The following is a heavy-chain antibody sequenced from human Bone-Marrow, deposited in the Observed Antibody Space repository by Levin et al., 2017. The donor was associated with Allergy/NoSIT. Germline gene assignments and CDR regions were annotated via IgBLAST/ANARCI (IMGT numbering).Heavy chain of an antibody. V-gene: IGHV3-7*01. CDR2: IKQDGTEK. CDR1: GFTFSNYW. J-gene: IGHJ4*02. D-gene: IGHD1-26*01. CDR3: ARAALRVGGSKGYDQ. Sequence: SCAASGFTFSNYWMTWVRQGPGKGLEWVANIKQDGTEKYYVDSVKGRFTISRDNAKNSLYLQMNGLRAEDTALYYCARAALRVGGSKGYDQWGQGTLVTVSS.